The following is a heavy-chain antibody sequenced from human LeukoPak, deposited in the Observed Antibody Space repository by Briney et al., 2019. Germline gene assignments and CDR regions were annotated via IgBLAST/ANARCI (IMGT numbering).Heavy chain of an antibody. CDR3: ARGVVCSGGSCYYFDY. CDR1: GYTFTNYG. V-gene: IGHV1-18*01. J-gene: IGHJ4*02. Sequence: ASLEVSCKASGYTFTNYGISWVRQAPGQGLEWMGWISADNGNTNYAQKLQGRVTMTTDTSTSTAYMELRSLRSDDTAVYYCARGVVCSGGSCYYFDYWGQGTLVTVSS. D-gene: IGHD2-15*01. CDR2: ISADNGNT.